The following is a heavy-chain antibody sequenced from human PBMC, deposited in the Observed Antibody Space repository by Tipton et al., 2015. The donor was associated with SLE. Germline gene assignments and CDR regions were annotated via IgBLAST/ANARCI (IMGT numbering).Heavy chain of an antibody. V-gene: IGHV1-18*01. CDR2: ISTYSGNT. D-gene: IGHD1-26*01. CDR3: ARVPQWEPPTFDI. J-gene: IGHJ3*02. Sequence: QSGPEVKKPGASVKVSCKASGYTFTTYDISWVRQAPGQGLEWMGWISTYSGNTNYAQKLQGRVTMTTDTSTSTAYMELRSLRSDDTAVYYCARVPQWEPPTFDIWGQGTMVTVSS. CDR1: GYTFTTYD.